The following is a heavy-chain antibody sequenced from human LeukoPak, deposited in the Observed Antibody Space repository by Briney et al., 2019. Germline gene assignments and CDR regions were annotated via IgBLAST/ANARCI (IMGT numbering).Heavy chain of an antibody. V-gene: IGHV5-51*01. D-gene: IGHD1-26*01. J-gene: IGHJ6*03. CDR3: ARGLGRSFYYYYMDV. CDR1: GYRFTSYW. Sequence: GESLKISCKGSGYRFTSYWIGWVRPMPGKGLEWMGIIYPGDSDTRYSPSFQGQVTISADKSISTAYLQWSSLKASDTAMYYCARGLGRSFYYYYMDVWGKGTTVTVSS. CDR2: IYPGDSDT.